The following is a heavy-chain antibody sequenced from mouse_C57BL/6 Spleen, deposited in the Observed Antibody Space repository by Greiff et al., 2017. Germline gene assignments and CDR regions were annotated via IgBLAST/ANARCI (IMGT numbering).Heavy chain of an antibody. CDR3: TKKGGTGYFDY. CDR2: IWRGGST. Sequence: QVQLKESGPGLVQPSQSLSITCTVSGFSLTSYGVHWVRQSPGKGLEWLGVIWRGGSTDYNAAFMSRLSITKDNSKSQVFFKMNSLQADDTAIYXGTKKGGTGYFDYWGQGTTLTVSS. J-gene: IGHJ2*01. CDR1: GFSLTSYG. D-gene: IGHD3-3*01. V-gene: IGHV2-5*01.